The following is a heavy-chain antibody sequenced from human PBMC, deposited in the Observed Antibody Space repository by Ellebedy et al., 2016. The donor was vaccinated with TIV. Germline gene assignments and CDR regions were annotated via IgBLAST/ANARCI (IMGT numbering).Heavy chain of an antibody. Sequence: GESLKISCAASGFTFSSYGMTWVRQAPGKGLEWVAHIRQDGSRVKYVDSVKGRFNISRNNAKNSLHLQINGLRADDTAVYYCARDSGSGAFDIWGQGTLVTVSS. V-gene: IGHV3-7*01. CDR2: IRQDGSRV. CDR1: GFTFSSYG. J-gene: IGHJ3*02. D-gene: IGHD3-10*01. CDR3: ARDSGSGAFDI.